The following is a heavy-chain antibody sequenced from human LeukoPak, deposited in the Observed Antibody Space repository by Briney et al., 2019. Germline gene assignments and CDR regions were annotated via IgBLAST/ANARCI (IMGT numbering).Heavy chain of an antibody. V-gene: IGHV4-39*07. J-gene: IGHJ4*02. CDR2: IYYSGST. CDR3: ARRYTGRGYYFDY. CDR1: GGSISSSSYY. D-gene: IGHD1-26*01. Sequence: PSETLSLTCTVSGGSISSSSYYWGWIRQPPGKGLEWIGSIYYSGSTYYNPSLKSRVTISVDTSKNQFSLKLSSVTAADTAVYYCARRYTGRGYYFDYWGQGTLVIVSS.